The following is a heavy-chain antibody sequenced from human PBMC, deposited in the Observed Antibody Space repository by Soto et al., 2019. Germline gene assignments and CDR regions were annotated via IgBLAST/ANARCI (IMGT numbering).Heavy chain of an antibody. CDR3: ARHAGSGSYSHFDY. J-gene: IGHJ4*02. V-gene: IGHV4-59*08. CDR1: GGSISSYY. CDR2: IFYSGST. D-gene: IGHD3-10*01. Sequence: SETLSLTCTVSGGSISSYYWSWIRQPPGKGLEWIGYIFYSGSTNYHPSLKSRVTISVDTSKNQFSLKLSSVTAADTAVYYCARHAGSGSYSHFDYWGQGTLVTVSS.